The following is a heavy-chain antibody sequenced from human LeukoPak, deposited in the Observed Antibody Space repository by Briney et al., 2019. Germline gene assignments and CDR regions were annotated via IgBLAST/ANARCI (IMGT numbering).Heavy chain of an antibody. Sequence: GGSLRLSCAASGFTFSTYIMNWVRQAPGKGLEWVSSISGSSSYIYYADSMKGRFTISRDNAKSSLYLQMNSLRDEDTAIYFCARALWELRSSAYFEHWGQGTLVTVSS. CDR3: ARALWELRSSAYFEH. J-gene: IGHJ4*02. CDR1: GFTFSTYI. V-gene: IGHV3-21*06. D-gene: IGHD1-26*01. CDR2: ISGSSSYI.